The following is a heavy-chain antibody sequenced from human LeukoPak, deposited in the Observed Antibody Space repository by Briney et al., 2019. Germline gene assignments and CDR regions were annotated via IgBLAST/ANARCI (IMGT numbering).Heavy chain of an antibody. Sequence: PSETLSLTCTVSGGSISSYYWSWIRQPPGKGLEWIGYIYYSGSTNYNPSLKSRVTISVDTSKNQFSLKLSSVTAADTAVYYCARALRNYGDQHDAFDTWGQGTMVTVSS. J-gene: IGHJ3*02. CDR1: GGSISSYY. CDR3: ARALRNYGDQHDAFDT. CDR2: IYYSGST. V-gene: IGHV4-59*01. D-gene: IGHD4-17*01.